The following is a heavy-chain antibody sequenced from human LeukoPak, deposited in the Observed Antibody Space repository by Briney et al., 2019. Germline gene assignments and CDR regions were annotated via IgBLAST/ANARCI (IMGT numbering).Heavy chain of an antibody. CDR3: ARLTTPALWPPGAFDI. Sequence: ETLSLTCTVSGGSISNPNYYWGWIRQPPGKGLEWVSSISSSSSYIYYADSVKGRFTISRDNAKNSLYLQMNSLRAEDTAVNYCARLTTPALWPPGAFDIWGQGTMVTVSS. J-gene: IGHJ3*02. D-gene: IGHD3-22*01. CDR1: GGSISNPNYY. CDR2: ISSSSSYI. V-gene: IGHV3-21*01.